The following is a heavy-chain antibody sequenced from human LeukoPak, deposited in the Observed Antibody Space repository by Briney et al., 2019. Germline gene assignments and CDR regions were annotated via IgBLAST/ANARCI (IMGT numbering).Heavy chain of an antibody. J-gene: IGHJ3*02. Sequence: SETLSLTCTVSGGSISSGDYYWSWIRQPPGKGLEWIGYIYYSGSTYYNPSLKSRVTISVDTSKNQFSLKLSSVTAADTAVYYCASSTPSRAFDIWGQGTLVTVSS. CDR1: GGSISSGDYY. D-gene: IGHD2-2*01. V-gene: IGHV4-30-4*08. CDR2: IYYSGST. CDR3: ASSTPSRAFDI.